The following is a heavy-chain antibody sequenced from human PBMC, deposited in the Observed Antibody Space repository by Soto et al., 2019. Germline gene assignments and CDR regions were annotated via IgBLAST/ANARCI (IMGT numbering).Heavy chain of an antibody. V-gene: IGHV4-59*08. CDR1: GGSISSYY. J-gene: IGHJ4*02. Sequence: TSETLSLTCTVSGGSISSYYWSWIRQPPGKGLEWIGYIYYSGSTNYNPSLKSRVTISVDTSKNQFSLKLSSVTAADTAVYYCARLRNKTIDYWGQGTLVTVSS. D-gene: IGHD1-7*01. CDR2: IYYSGST. CDR3: ARLRNKTIDY.